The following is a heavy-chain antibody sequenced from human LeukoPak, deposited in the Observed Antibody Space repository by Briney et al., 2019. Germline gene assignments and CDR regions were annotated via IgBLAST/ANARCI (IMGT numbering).Heavy chain of an antibody. J-gene: IGHJ4*02. V-gene: IGHV4-59*08. CDR1: GGSISSYY. Sequence: SETLSLTCTVSGGSISSYYWSWIRQPPGKGLEYIGYINYSGSTDYNPSLRSRATISVDTSKNQFSLKLSSVTAADTAVYYCARHHSGSYSYIDYWGQGALVTVSS. D-gene: IGHD1-26*01. CDR3: ARHHSGSYSYIDY. CDR2: INYSGST.